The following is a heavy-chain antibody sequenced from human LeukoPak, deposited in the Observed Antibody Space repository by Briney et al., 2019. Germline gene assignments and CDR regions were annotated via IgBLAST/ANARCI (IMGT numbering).Heavy chain of an antibody. V-gene: IGHV3-7*01. CDR1: GFSLSNYW. J-gene: IGHJ4*02. Sequence: PGGSLRPSCAASGFSLSNYWMSWVRQAPGKGLEWLADIKRDGSKIYYVDSVKGRFTISRDNAKNSLYLQMNSLRAEDTAVYYCARDTGYFRFDYWGQGTLVTVSS. CDR2: IKRDGSKI. D-gene: IGHD3-9*01. CDR3: ARDTGYFRFDY.